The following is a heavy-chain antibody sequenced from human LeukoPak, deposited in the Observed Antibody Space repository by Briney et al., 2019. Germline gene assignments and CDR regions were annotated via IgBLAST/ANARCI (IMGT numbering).Heavy chain of an antibody. J-gene: IGHJ4*02. CDR2: ISGSGSYI. CDR1: GFIFRSYS. Sequence: PGGSLRLSCAASGFIFRSYSMNWVRQAPGKGLEWVSSISGSGSYITYADSVKGRFTISRDNAKNSLYLQMNSLRAEDTAVYYCARRGHYSDYFDYWGQGTLVTVSS. CDR3: ARRGHYSDYFDY. D-gene: IGHD4-11*01. V-gene: IGHV3-21*01.